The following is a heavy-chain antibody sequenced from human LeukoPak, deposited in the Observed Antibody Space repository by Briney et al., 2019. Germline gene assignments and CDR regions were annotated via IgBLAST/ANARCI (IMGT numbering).Heavy chain of an antibody. CDR3: ARRYYDSSGYYLGYFDY. CDR1: GFTFDDYD. V-gene: IGHV3-9*01. CDR2: ITWNGGNI. D-gene: IGHD3-22*01. Sequence: GGSLRLSCAASGFTFDDYDMHWVRQAPGKGLEWVSGITWNGGNIAYADSVKGRFTISRDNAENSLYLQMNSLRPEDTALYYCARRYYDSSGYYLGYFDYWGQGTLVTVSS. J-gene: IGHJ4*02.